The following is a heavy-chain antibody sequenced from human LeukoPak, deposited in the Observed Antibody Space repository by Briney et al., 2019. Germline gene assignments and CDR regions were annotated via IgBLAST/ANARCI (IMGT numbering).Heavy chain of an antibody. V-gene: IGHV3-21*01. CDR3: ARVITMVRGVPYYYGMDV. J-gene: IGHJ6*04. CDR1: GFTFSSYS. Sequence: PGGSLRLSCAASGFTFSSYSMNWVRQAPGKGLEGVSSISSSSSYIYYADSVKGRFTISRDNAKNSLYLQMNSLRAEDTAVYYCARVITMVRGVPYYYGMDVWGKGTTVTVSS. D-gene: IGHD3-10*01. CDR2: ISSSSSYI.